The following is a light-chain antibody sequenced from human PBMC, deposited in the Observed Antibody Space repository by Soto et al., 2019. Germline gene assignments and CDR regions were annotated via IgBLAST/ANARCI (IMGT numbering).Light chain of an antibody. CDR2: GAT. Sequence: IQLTQSPSSLSASVGDRVTVTCRASQSINIYLNWYQQKPGKAPTVLIYGATTLESGVPSRFSGGGSRTDFTLTIDSLQIEDFATYYCHQSYRSPYTFGQGTKLEI. V-gene: IGKV1-39*01. CDR3: HQSYRSPYT. J-gene: IGKJ2*01. CDR1: QSINIY.